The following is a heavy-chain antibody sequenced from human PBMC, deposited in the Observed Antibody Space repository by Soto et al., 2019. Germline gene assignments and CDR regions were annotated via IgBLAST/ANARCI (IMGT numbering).Heavy chain of an antibody. D-gene: IGHD3-9*01. Sequence: GGSLRLSCSASGFTFSSYAMHWVRQAPGKGLEYVSAINSNGGSTYYADSVKGRFTISRDNSKNTLYLQMSSLRAEDTAVYYCVKEREYFVYFDYWGQGTLVTVSS. V-gene: IGHV3-64D*06. CDR1: GFTFSSYA. CDR3: VKEREYFVYFDY. CDR2: INSNGGST. J-gene: IGHJ4*02.